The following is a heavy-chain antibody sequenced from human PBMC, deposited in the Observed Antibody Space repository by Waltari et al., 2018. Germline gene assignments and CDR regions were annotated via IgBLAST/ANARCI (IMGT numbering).Heavy chain of an antibody. Sequence: QESGPGLLKPSETLSLTCAVSGGSVTDTSYFWGWLRQAPGKGLEWLGNIYYDGNTNYNPSLKSRVSISVDTSQKQFSLKLTSVTATDTAVYYCARQGLYCRSSNCVGLDFSHWGQGTLVAVS. D-gene: IGHD2-2*01. CDR1: GGSVTDTSYF. CDR3: ARQGLYCRSSNCVGLDFSH. CDR2: IYYDGNT. V-gene: IGHV4-39*01. J-gene: IGHJ4*02.